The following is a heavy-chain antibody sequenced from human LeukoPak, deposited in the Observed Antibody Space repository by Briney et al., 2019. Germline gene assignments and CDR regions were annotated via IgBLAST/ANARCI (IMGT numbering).Heavy chain of an antibody. D-gene: IGHD3-3*01. Sequence: SQTLSLTCTLSGGSISQYYWSWIRQPPGKGPEWIGYVYRSGNTNYNPSLKSRVTISVDTSKNHFSLNLTSVTAADTAVYYCASQAASRWNYFDYWGQGTLVTVSS. J-gene: IGHJ4*02. CDR1: GGSISQYY. CDR2: VYRSGNT. CDR3: ASQAASRWNYFDY. V-gene: IGHV4-59*01.